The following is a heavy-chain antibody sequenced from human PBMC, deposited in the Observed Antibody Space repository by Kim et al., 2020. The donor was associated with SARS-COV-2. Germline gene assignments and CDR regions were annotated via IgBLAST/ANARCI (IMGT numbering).Heavy chain of an antibody. CDR2: IGTAGDT. Sequence: GGSLRLSCAASGFTFSSYDMHWVRQATGKGLEWVSDIGTAGDTYYPGSVKGRFTISRENAKNSFYLQMNSLRAGDTAVYYCARKSIAASGIRWYFDLWGRGTLVTVSS. V-gene: IGHV3-13*04. D-gene: IGHD6-13*01. CDR1: GFTFSSYD. CDR3: ARKSIAASGIRWYFDL. J-gene: IGHJ2*01.